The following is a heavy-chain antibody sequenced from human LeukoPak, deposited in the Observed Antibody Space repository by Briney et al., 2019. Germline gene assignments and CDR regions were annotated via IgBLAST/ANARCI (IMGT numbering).Heavy chain of an antibody. D-gene: IGHD2-15*01. V-gene: IGHV1-8*01. CDR1: GYTFTSCD. J-gene: IGHJ5*02. Sequence: ASVKVSCKASGYTFTSCDINWVRQATGQGLEWMGWMNPNSGNTGYAQKFQGRVTMTRNTSISTAYMELSSLRSEDTAVYYCARALVVAATLNWFDPWGQGTLVTVSS. CDR2: MNPNSGNT. CDR3: ARALVVAATLNWFDP.